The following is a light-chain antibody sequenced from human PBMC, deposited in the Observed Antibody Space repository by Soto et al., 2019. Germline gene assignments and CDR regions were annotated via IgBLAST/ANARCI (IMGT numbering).Light chain of an antibody. Sequence: EIVLTQSPGILSLSPWERASLSCGASQSISSSFLAWYQQKPGQAPRLLIYGASSRATGIPDRFSGTGSETDFTLTISRLEPEDFAVYYCQQYNNWPRTLGQGTKVDIK. J-gene: IGKJ1*01. CDR1: QSISSSF. CDR3: QQYNNWPRT. V-gene: IGKV3-20*01. CDR2: GAS.